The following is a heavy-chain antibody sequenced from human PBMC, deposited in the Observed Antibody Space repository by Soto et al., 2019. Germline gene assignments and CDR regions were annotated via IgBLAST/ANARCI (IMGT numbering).Heavy chain of an antibody. J-gene: IGHJ6*02. D-gene: IGHD4-4*01. CDR2: IWYDGSNK. V-gene: IGHV3-33*01. CDR3: ARGSRHAYSNYYYGMDV. Sequence: GGSLRLSCAASGFTFSSYGMHWVRQAPGKGLEWVAVIWYDGSNKYYADSVKGRFTISRDNSKNTLYLQMNSLRAEDTAVYYCARGSRHAYSNYYYGMDVWGQGTRVTVSS. CDR1: GFTFSSYG.